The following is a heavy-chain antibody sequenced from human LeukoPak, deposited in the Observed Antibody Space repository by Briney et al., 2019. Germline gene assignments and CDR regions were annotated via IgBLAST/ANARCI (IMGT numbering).Heavy chain of an antibody. CDR1: GFTFSSYA. D-gene: IGHD4-23*01. CDR2: IYRGGST. J-gene: IGHJ4*02. CDR3: ARGSGNLPPNSNALSFDY. Sequence: PGGSLRLSCAASGFTFSSYAMSWVRQAPGKGLEWVSIIYRGGSTYYSDSVEGRFTISRDNSKNKLYLQMNSLRVEDTAVYYCARGSGNLPPNSNALSFDYWGQGTLVTVSS. V-gene: IGHV3-23*03.